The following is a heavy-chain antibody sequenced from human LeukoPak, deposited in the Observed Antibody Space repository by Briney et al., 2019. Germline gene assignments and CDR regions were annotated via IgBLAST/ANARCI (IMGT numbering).Heavy chain of an antibody. J-gene: IGHJ3*02. CDR1: GFSFDDFG. D-gene: IGHD1-26*01. Sequence: GGSLRLSCAASGFSFDDFGMHWVRQAAGKGLEWVSGISWSSRNIGYADSVKGRFTISRDNTKNTVYLQMNSLRAEDTAVYYCAREWSYPDAFDIWGQGTMVTVSS. V-gene: IGHV3-9*01. CDR2: ISWSSRNI. CDR3: AREWSYPDAFDI.